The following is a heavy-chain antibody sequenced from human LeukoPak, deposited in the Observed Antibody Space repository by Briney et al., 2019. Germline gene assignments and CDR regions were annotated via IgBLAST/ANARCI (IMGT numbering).Heavy chain of an antibody. Sequence: GGSLRLSCAASGFTFSSYEMNWVRQAPGKGLEWVSYISSSGSTIYYADSVKGRFTISRDNAKNSLYLQMNSLRAEDTAVYYCARDPSSGWYLKGWFDPWGQGTLVTVSS. CDR2: ISSSGSTI. CDR3: ARDPSSGWYLKGWFDP. V-gene: IGHV3-48*03. J-gene: IGHJ5*02. CDR1: GFTFSSYE. D-gene: IGHD6-19*01.